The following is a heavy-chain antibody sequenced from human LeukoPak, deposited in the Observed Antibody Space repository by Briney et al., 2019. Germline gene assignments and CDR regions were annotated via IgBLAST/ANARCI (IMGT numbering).Heavy chain of an antibody. V-gene: IGHV3-53*01. D-gene: IGHD6-6*01. CDR3: ARGKGQLVLFDY. CDR1: GFTVSSNY. Sequence: PGGSLRLSCAASGFTVSSNYMSWVRQAPGRGLEWVSVIYSGGSTYYADSVKGRFTISRDNSKNTRYLQMNSLRDEDTAVYYCARGKGQLVLFDYWGQGTLVTVSS. CDR2: IYSGGST. J-gene: IGHJ4*02.